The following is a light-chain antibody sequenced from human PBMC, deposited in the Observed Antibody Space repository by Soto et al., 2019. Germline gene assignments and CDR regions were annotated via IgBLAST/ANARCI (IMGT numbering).Light chain of an antibody. CDR3: QQRSNWPRT. Sequence: EIALTQSPGPLSLSPGERATLPCRASQSVSSSYLAWYQQKPGQAPRLLIYGASSRETGIPDRFSGGGSGTDFTLTISSLEPEDFAVYYCQQRSNWPRTFGQGTKVDIK. V-gene: IGKV3D-20*02. CDR2: GAS. J-gene: IGKJ1*01. CDR1: QSVSSSY.